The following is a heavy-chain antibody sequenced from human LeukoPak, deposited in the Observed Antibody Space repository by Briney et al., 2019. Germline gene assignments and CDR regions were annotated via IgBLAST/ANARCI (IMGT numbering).Heavy chain of an antibody. CDR1: GFTFSDYY. J-gene: IGHJ5*02. V-gene: IGHV3-11*01. D-gene: IGHD1-26*01. Sequence: GGSLRLSCAASGFTFSDYYMSWIRQAPGKGLEWVSYISSSGSTIYYADSVEGRFTISRDNAKNSLYLQMNSLRAEDTAVYYCARVPTTRIWSYYAWFDPWGQGTLVTVSS. CDR3: ARVPTTRIWSYYAWFDP. CDR2: ISSSGSTI.